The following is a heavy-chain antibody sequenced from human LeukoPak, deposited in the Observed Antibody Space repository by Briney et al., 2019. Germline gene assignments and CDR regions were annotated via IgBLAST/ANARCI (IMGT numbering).Heavy chain of an antibody. CDR1: GFTFSSYW. CDR2: IKQDGSEK. J-gene: IGHJ4*02. CDR3: ARDSNHRTHLYGDYDFDY. Sequence: GGSLRLSCAASGFTFSSYWMSWVRQAPGKGLEWVANIKQDGSEKYYVDSVKGRFTISRDNAKNSLYLQMNSLRAEDTAVYYCARDSNHRTHLYGDYDFDYWGQGTLVTVSS. D-gene: IGHD4-17*01. V-gene: IGHV3-7*01.